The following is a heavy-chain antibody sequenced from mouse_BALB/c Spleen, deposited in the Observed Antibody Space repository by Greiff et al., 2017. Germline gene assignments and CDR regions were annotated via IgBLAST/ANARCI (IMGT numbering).Heavy chain of an antibody. J-gene: IGHJ1*01. CDR3: ARYYRYWYFDV. CDR2: ISYSGST. V-gene: IGHV3-2*02. CDR1: GYSITSDYA. Sequence: EVKLQESGPGLVKPSQSLSLTCTVTGYSITSDYAWNWIRQFPGNKLEWMGYISYSGSTSYNPSLKSRISITRDTSKNQFFLQLNSVTTEDTATYYCARYYRYWYFDVWGAGTTVTVSS. D-gene: IGHD2-14*01.